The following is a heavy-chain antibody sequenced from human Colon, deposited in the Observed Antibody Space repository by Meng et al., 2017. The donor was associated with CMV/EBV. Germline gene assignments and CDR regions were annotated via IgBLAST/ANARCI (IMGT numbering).Heavy chain of an antibody. CDR2: INPNSGGT. J-gene: IGHJ4*02. CDR1: GNTFTGYY. D-gene: IGHD3-10*01. V-gene: IGHV1-2*02. CDR3: ARDLRVWFGEFKN. Sequence: GRMVSSGAEVKTPGASVKVSCKASGNTFTGYYLHWVRQAPGQGLEWMGWINPNSGGTNYAQKFQGRVTMTRDTSISTAYMELSRLRSDDTAVYYCARDLRVWFGEFKNWGQGTLVTVSS.